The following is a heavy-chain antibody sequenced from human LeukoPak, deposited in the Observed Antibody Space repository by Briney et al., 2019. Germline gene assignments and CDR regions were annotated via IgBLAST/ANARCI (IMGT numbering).Heavy chain of an antibody. CDR3: VREEGY. V-gene: IGHV3-7*01. CDR1: GFTFSTYW. J-gene: IGHJ4*02. CDR2: IKQEGSHK. Sequence: GGSLRLSCAASGFTFSTYWMYWVRQAPGRGLEWVANIKQEGSHKYYVDSVKGRFTISRDNAKNSLYLQMNSLRVEDTAMYYCVREEGYWGQGTLVTVSS.